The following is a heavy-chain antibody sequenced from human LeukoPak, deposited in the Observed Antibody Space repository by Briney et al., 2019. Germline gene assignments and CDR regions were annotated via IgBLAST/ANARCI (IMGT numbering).Heavy chain of an antibody. CDR1: GFTFSSYS. CDR2: ISSSSSYI. D-gene: IGHD1-26*01. CDR3: AKDRDWELLYDY. J-gene: IGHJ4*02. V-gene: IGHV3-21*04. Sequence: NTGGSLRLSCAASGFTFSSYSMNWVRQAPGKGLEWVSSISSSSSYIYYADSVKGRFTISRDNSKNTLYLQMNSLRAEDTAVYYCAKDRDWELLYDYWGQGTLVTVSS.